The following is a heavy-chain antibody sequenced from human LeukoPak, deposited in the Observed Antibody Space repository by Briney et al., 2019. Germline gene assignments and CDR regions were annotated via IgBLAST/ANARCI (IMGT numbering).Heavy chain of an antibody. J-gene: IGHJ6*03. CDR1: GGSISSYY. D-gene: IGHD6-19*01. CDR2: IYTSGST. V-gene: IGHV4-4*07. Sequence: PSETLSLTCTVSGGSISSYYWSWIRQPAGKGLEWIGRIYTSGSTNYNPSLKSRVTMSVDTSKNQFSLKLSSVTAADTAVYYCASGAVAGSYYYYYYYTDVWGKGTTVTVSS. CDR3: ASGAVAGSYYYYYYYTDV.